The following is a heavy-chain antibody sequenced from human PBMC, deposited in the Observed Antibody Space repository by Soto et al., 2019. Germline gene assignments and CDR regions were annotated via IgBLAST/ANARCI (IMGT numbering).Heavy chain of an antibody. Sequence: GGSLRLSCAASGFTFSSYEMNWVRQAPGKGLEWVSYISSRGTTIYYADSVKGRFTISRDNAKNSLFLQMNSLRAEDTAIYYCVSPSDWPDYWGQGTPVTVSS. V-gene: IGHV3-48*03. CDR3: VSPSDWPDY. J-gene: IGHJ4*02. CDR1: GFTFSSYE. CDR2: ISSRGTTI. D-gene: IGHD2-21*02.